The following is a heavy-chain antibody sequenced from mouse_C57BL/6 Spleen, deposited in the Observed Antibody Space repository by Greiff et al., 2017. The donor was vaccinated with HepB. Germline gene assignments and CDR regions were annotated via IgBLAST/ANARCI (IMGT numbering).Heavy chain of an antibody. D-gene: IGHD1-1*01. J-gene: IGHJ4*01. CDR2: IYPRSGNT. CDR3: ARPYYGSSPYYAMDY. Sequence: QVTLKESGAELARPGASVKLSCKASGYTFTSYGISWVKQRTGQGLEWIGEIYPRSGNTYYNEKFKGKATLTADKSSSTAYMELRSLTSEDSAVYFCARPYYGSSPYYAMDYWGQGTSVTVSS. V-gene: IGHV1-81*01. CDR1: GYTFTSYG.